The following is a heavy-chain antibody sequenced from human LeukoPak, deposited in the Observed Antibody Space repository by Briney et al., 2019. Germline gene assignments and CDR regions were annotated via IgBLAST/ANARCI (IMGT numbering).Heavy chain of an antibody. CDR3: TRDAALSFDL. Sequence: GGSLRLSCAASGCTFISHWMHWVRQAPGEGLEWVSHINNDESFTTYADSVKGRFTISRDNAKNTLYLQMNSLRAEDTAVYYCTRDAALSFDLWGQGTLVTVPS. V-gene: IGHV3-74*03. J-gene: IGHJ1*01. CDR1: GCTFISHW. CDR2: INNDESFT. D-gene: IGHD3-9*01.